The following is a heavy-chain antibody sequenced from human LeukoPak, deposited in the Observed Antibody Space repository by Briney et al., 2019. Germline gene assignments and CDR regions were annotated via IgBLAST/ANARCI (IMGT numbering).Heavy chain of an antibody. CDR3: TRSLYDSESGY. V-gene: IGHV1-46*01. CDR2: INPDGGST. J-gene: IGHJ4*02. D-gene: IGHD3-22*01. CDR1: GYSFTSYH. Sequence: GASVKVSCKASGYSFTSYHTHWVRQAPGRGLEWMGIINPDGGSTSNAQRFQGRVIMTRDTSTSTVYMELSNLRSEDTAVYYCTRSLYDSESGYWGQGTLVTVSS.